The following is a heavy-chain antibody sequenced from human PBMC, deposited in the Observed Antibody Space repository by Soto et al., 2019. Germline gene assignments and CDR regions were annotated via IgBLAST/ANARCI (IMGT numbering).Heavy chain of an antibody. D-gene: IGHD2-15*01. Sequence: GGSLRLSCTTSGFSFGDYAMSWFRQAPGKGLEWVGFITSKRYGGTPEYAASVKGRCTISRDDSKGIASLQIDSLKTEDTAVYYWSRLARNGRPPFDDWGQGTLVTVSS. J-gene: IGHJ4*02. CDR1: GFSFGDYA. V-gene: IGHV3-49*03. CDR3: SRLARNGRPPFDD. CDR2: ITSKRYGGTP.